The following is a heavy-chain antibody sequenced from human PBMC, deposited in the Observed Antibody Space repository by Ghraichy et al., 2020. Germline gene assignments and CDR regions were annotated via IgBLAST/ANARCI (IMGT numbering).Heavy chain of an antibody. CDR1: GGSFSGYY. CDR2: INHSGST. J-gene: IGHJ4*02. CDR3: ARNPPRLRYFDWYQFGYYFDY. Sequence: SETLSLTCAVYGGSFSGYYWSWIRQPPGKGLEWIGEINHSGSTNYNPSLKSRVTISVDTSKNQFSLKLSSVTAADTAVYYCARNPPRLRYFDWYQFGYYFDYWGQGTLVTVSS. D-gene: IGHD3-9*01. V-gene: IGHV4-34*01.